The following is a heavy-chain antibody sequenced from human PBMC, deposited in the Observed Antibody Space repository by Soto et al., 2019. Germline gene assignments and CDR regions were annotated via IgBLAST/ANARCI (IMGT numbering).Heavy chain of an antibody. V-gene: IGHV3-21*06. D-gene: IGHD1-7*01. CDR3: ARESEELTSNFDY. J-gene: IGHJ4*02. Sequence: PCGSLRLACASSSFTFTRYSMNRIRQAPGKGLEWVSSISSTTHYIYYADSMRGRFTISRDNAKNAVYLEMNSLRAEDTAVYYCARESEELTSNFDYWGQGTLVTVSS. CDR2: ISSTTHYI. CDR1: SFTFTRYS.